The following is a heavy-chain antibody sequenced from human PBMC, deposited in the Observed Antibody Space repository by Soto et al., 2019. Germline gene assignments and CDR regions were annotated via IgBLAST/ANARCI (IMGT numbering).Heavy chain of an antibody. CDR3: VRAPYSFDI. CDR1: GYPFTSFF. V-gene: IGHV1-46*01. CDR2: INPRGGSA. J-gene: IGHJ4*02. Sequence: ASVKVSCKASGYPFTSFFIHWVRQAPGQGLEWVGVINPRGGSANYAQKSQGRLTLTRDMSSTTVYLDLSSLKSEDTALYFCVRAPYSFDIWGQGTLVTVSS.